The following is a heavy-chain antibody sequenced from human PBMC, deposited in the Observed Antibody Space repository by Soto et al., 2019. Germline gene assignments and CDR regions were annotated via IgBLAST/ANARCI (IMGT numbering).Heavy chain of an antibody. D-gene: IGHD1-1*01. CDR1: GYTFTSYG. CDR2: ISAYNGNT. Sequence: ASVKVSCKASGYTFTSYGISWVRQAPGQGLEWMGWISAYNGNTNYAQKLQGRVIMTTDTSTSTAYMELRSLRSDDTAVYYCASRDLEPTQDYYYDYGMDVWGQGTTVTVSS. CDR3: ASRDLEPTQDYYYDYGMDV. V-gene: IGHV1-18*01. J-gene: IGHJ6*02.